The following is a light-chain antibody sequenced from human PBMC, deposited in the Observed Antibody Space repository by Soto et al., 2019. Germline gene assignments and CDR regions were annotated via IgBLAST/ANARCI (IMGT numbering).Light chain of an antibody. CDR1: QSVSSN. V-gene: IGKV3-15*01. Sequence: EIMMRQSPATLSVSPGERATLSCRASQSVSSNLAWYQQKPGQAPRLLIYGSSTRATGIPARFSGSGSGTEFTLTISSLQSEDFAVYYCQQYNNWLSWTFGQGTKVEIK. CDR2: GSS. J-gene: IGKJ1*01. CDR3: QQYNNWLSWT.